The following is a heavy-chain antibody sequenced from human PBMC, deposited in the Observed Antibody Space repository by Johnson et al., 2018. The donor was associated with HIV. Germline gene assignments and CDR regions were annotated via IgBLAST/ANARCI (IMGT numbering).Heavy chain of an antibody. D-gene: IGHD6-19*01. J-gene: IGHJ3*02. V-gene: IGHV3-30*01. CDR3: ARAGAVGFDAFDI. Sequence: QVQLVESGGGVVQPGRSLRLSCAASGFTFSNYAMHWVRQAPGKGLEWVAVISYDGSNKYYADSVKGRFTISRDNSKNTLYLQMNSLRAEDTAVYYCARAGAVGFDAFDIWGQGTVVTVSS. CDR1: GFTFSNYA. CDR2: ISYDGSNK.